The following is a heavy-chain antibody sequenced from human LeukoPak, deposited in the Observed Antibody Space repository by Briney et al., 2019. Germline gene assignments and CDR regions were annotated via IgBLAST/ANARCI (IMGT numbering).Heavy chain of an antibody. CDR3: AKDRWGGITMVRGGPFDY. J-gene: IGHJ4*02. CDR2: ISGSGGST. D-gene: IGHD3-10*01. V-gene: IGHV3-23*01. CDR1: GFTFSSYA. Sequence: GGSLRLSCAASGFTFSSYAMSWVRQAPGKGLEWVSAISGSGGSTYYADSVKGRFTIPRDNSKNTLYLQMNSLRAEDTAVYYCAKDRWGGITMVRGGPFDYWGQGTLVTVPS.